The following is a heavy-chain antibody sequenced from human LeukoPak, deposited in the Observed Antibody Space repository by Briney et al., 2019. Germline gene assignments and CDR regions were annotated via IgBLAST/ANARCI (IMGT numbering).Heavy chain of an antibody. V-gene: IGHV3-11*04. J-gene: IGHJ4*02. CDR2: ISGSGTTT. CDR1: GLTFSDYY. Sequence: GGSLRLSCAASGLTFSDYYMTWIRQAPGKGLEWVSSISGSGTTTYSADSVRGRFTVSRDNAKNPVFLYMNSLRAEDTAVYYCAIQITMIVVVPYFDYWGQGTLVTVSS. D-gene: IGHD3-22*01. CDR3: AIQITMIVVVPYFDY.